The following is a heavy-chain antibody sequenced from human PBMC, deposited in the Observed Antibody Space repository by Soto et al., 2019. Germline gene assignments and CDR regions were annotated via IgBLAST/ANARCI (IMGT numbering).Heavy chain of an antibody. CDR2: ISSTTNYI. Sequence: PGGSLRLSCAACGFTFTRYGINWVRQAPWKGLEWVSSISSTTNYIYYADSMKGRFTVSRDNAKTSVYLEMNSLSAEDTALYYCARESYDLTSNFDYWGQGTLVNVSS. CDR3: ARESYDLTSNFDY. CDR1: GFTFTRYG. D-gene: IGHD2-21*01. V-gene: IGHV3-21*01. J-gene: IGHJ4*02.